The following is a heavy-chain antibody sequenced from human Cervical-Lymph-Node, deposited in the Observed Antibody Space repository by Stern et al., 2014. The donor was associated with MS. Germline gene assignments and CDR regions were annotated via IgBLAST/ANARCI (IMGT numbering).Heavy chain of an antibody. Sequence: QVQLVQSGAEIRKPGASVKISCEASGYTFTTYYMHWVRQAPGQGLEWVALFNPSGGKTTYAQRFQGRVTVTGYTATSTVYMELTGLRSEDTAVYYCARVLSLATSDSWGQGTLVIVSS. CDR2: FNPSGGKT. J-gene: IGHJ4*02. CDR1: GYTFTTYY. V-gene: IGHV1-46*01. CDR3: ARVLSLATSDS. D-gene: IGHD1-1*01.